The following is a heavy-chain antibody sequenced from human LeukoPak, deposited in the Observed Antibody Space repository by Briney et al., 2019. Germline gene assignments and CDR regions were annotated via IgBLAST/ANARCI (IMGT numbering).Heavy chain of an antibody. CDR1: GYSISSGYY. Sequence: SETLSLTCTVSGYSISSGYYWGWIRQPPGKGLEWIGSIYHSGSTYYNPSLKSRVTISVDTSKNQFSLKLSSVTAADTAVYYCARAKVKYSYGSSYYYMDVWGKGTTVTVSS. CDR2: IYHSGST. D-gene: IGHD5-18*01. CDR3: ARAKVKYSYGSSYYYMDV. J-gene: IGHJ6*03. V-gene: IGHV4-38-2*02.